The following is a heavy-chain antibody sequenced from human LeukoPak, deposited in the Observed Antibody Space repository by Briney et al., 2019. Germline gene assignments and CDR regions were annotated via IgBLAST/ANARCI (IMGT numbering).Heavy chain of an antibody. V-gene: IGHV1-18*04. CDR1: GYTFTSYG. CDR2: IGAYNANT. Sequence: ASVNVSCKASGYTFTSYGISWVRQAPGQGLECMGWIGAYNANTNHAQKLQGRVTMTTDTSTSTAYMELRSLRSDDTAVYYCARDPQPAAFPLDYWGQGTLVTVSS. D-gene: IGHD2-2*01. CDR3: ARDPQPAAFPLDY. J-gene: IGHJ4*02.